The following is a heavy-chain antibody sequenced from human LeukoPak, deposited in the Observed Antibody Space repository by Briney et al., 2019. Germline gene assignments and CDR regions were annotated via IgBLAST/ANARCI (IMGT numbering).Heavy chain of an antibody. Sequence: SETLSLTCTVSDDSVTTTNFYWGRIRQAPGKGLEWIGSLYYGVNTYYKPSLKSRVTISVDTSLNQFSLILTSVTAADTGVYYCARLRVQQLASSYYMDVWGKGTTVTVSS. V-gene: IGHV4-39*01. CDR3: ARLRVQQLASSYYMDV. CDR2: LYYGVNT. J-gene: IGHJ6*03. CDR1: DDSVTTTNFY. D-gene: IGHD6-13*01.